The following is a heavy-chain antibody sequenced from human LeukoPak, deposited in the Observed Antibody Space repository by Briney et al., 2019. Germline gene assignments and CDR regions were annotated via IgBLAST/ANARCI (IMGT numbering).Heavy chain of an antibody. Sequence: ASLKVSCKASGYTFTDYYMHWVRQAPGQGLEWMGWINVNRGGTNYAQRLQGRVTMTRDTSITTAYMELSRLKSDDTAVYYCARRYCSSTSCYYFDYWGQGTLVTVSS. CDR2: INVNRGGT. CDR3: ARRYCSSTSCYYFDY. CDR1: GYTFTDYY. J-gene: IGHJ4*02. V-gene: IGHV1-2*02. D-gene: IGHD2-2*01.